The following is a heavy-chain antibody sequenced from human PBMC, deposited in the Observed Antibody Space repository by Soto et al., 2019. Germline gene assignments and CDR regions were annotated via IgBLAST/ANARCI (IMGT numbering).Heavy chain of an antibody. CDR3: ARDSFGQGYYGSGSPEWFDP. V-gene: IGHV4-59*01. CDR2: IYYSGST. J-gene: IGHJ5*02. D-gene: IGHD3-10*01. Sequence: SETLSLTCTVSGGSISSYYWSWIRQPPGKGLEWIGYIYYSGSTNYNPSLKSRVTISVDTSKNQFSLKLSSVTAADTAVYYCARDSFGQGYYGSGSPEWFDPWGQGTLVTVSS. CDR1: GGSISSYY.